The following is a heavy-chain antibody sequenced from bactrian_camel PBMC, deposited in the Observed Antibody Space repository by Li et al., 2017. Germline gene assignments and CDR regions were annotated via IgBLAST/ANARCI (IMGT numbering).Heavy chain of an antibody. CDR3: AKTQGTYYSAYGP. Sequence: QVQLVESGGGSVQAGGSLRLSCEGSVLTSRSISMGWFRQSPGKEREAVAVIYTANGETYYGDSVKGRFTISRDITKNMLYLQMNSLKSEDTARYYCAKTQGTYYSAYGPWGQGTQVTVS. J-gene: IGHJ6*01. CDR1: VLTSRSIS. CDR2: IYTANGET. D-gene: IGHD4*01. V-gene: IGHV3S54*01.